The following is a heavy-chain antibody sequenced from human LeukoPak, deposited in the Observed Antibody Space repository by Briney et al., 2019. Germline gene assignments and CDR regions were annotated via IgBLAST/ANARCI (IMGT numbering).Heavy chain of an antibody. CDR2: ISGSGYNT. J-gene: IGHJ4*02. Sequence: GGSLRLSCAASGFTFSIYAMTWVRQAPGKGLEWVSGISGSGYNTYYADSVKGRFTISRDNSKNTLYLQMNSLRAEDTAVYYCATSRTLDYWGQGTLVTVSS. CDR1: GFTFSIYA. CDR3: ATSRTLDY. V-gene: IGHV3-23*01.